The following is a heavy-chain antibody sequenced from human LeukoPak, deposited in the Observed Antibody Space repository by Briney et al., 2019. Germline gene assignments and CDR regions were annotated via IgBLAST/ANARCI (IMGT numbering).Heavy chain of an antibody. CDR3: ARGGTSSSLAY. CDR1: GFTFSSYS. D-gene: IGHD4-23*01. Sequence: GGSLRLSCAASGFTFSSYSINWVRQAPGKGLEWVSYISSSSTISYADSVKGRFTISRDNANNSLYLQMNSLRDEDTAVYYCARGGTSSSLAYWGQGTLVTVSS. CDR2: ISSSSTI. J-gene: IGHJ4*02. V-gene: IGHV3-48*02.